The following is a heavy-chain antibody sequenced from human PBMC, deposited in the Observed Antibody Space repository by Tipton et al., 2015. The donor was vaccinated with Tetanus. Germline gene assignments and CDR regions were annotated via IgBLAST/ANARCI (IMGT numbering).Heavy chain of an antibody. CDR1: GGSISSSSYY. CDR3: ARHRLAGDTEYGMDV. J-gene: IGHJ6*02. D-gene: IGHD5-18*01. Sequence: TLSLTCTVSGGSISSSSYYWGWIRQPPGKGLEWIGSIYYSGSTYYNPSLKSRVTISVDTSKNQFSLKLSSVTAADTAVYYCARHRLAGDTEYGMDVWGQGTTVTGSS. CDR2: IYYSGST. V-gene: IGHV4-39*01.